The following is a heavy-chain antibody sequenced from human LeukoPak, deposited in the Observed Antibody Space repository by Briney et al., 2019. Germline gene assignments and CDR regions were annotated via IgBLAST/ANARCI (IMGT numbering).Heavy chain of an antibody. J-gene: IGHJ6*04. CDR1: GCSFTSYW. CDR3: ARWGAITSPGSDYGMDV. CDR2: IYPGDSDT. D-gene: IGHD1-26*01. V-gene: IGHV5-51*01. Sequence: GESLKISCKGSGCSFTSYWIGWVRQMPGKGLEWMGIIYPGDSDTRYSPSFQGQVTISADKSISTAYLQWSSLKASDTAMYYCARWGAITSPGSDYGMDVWGKGTTVAVSS.